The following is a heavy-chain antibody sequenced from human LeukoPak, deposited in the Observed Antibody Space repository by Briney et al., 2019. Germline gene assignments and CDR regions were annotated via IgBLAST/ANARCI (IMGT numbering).Heavy chain of an antibody. D-gene: IGHD3-16*02. CDR3: GRHRAPDS. J-gene: IGHJ4*02. V-gene: IGHV4-61*05. Sequence: PSETLSLTCTVSGGSISSSSYYWGWIRQPPGKGLEWIGHIYYSGNTNYNPSLKSRVTISVDTSKNQFSLKLSSVTAADTAVYYCGRHRAPDSWGQGTLVTVSS. CDR1: GGSISSSSYY. CDR2: IYYSGNT.